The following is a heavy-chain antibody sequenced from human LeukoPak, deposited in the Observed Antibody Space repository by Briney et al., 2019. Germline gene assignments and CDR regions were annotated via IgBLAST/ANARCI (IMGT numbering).Heavy chain of an antibody. CDR3: ARGPMATITYFDY. V-gene: IGHV4-38-2*02. J-gene: IGHJ4*02. CDR1: GYSISTGYY. D-gene: IGHD5-24*01. CDR2: IYHSGST. Sequence: PSETLSLTCTVSGYSISTGYYWGWIRQPPGKGLEWIGTIYHSGSTYYNPSLESRFTISIDTSKNQFSLKLSSVTAADTAVYYCARGPMATITYFDYWGQGTLVTVSS.